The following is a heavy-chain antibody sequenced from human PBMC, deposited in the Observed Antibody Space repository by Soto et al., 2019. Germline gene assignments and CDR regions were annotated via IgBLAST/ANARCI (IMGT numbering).Heavy chain of an antibody. Sequence: QVQLQESGPGLVKPSETLYLTCTVSGGSISIYYCSWLRQPPGKVLEWIGHIYYSGSTKYNPYLKIRVTIYLATSKNQVSLQLISVNAADRAVYYCARANDYRHYGVDTWGQETLVTFAS. CDR2: IYYSGST. CDR3: ARANDYRHYGVDT. CDR1: GGSISIYY. D-gene: IGHD4-17*01. J-gene: IGHJ5*02. V-gene: IGHV4-59*01.